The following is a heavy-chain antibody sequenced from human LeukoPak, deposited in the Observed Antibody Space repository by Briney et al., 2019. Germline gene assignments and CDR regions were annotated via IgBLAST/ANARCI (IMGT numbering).Heavy chain of an antibody. D-gene: IGHD3-9*01. Sequence: ASVKVSCKASGYTFTGYYMHWVRQAPGQGLEWMGWINPNSGGTNYAQKFQGRVTMTRDTSISTAYMELSRLRSDDTAVYYCARAQYYDILTGYYTRSNWFDPWGQGTLVTVSS. J-gene: IGHJ5*02. CDR1: GYTFTGYY. CDR3: ARAQYYDILTGYYTRSNWFDP. V-gene: IGHV1-2*02. CDR2: INPNSGGT.